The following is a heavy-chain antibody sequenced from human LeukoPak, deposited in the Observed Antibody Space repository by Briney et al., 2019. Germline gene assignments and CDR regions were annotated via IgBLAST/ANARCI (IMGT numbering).Heavy chain of an antibody. CDR1: GGSITNYY. CDR2: IYYSGST. CDR3: AITNRDNFGDYFFDY. J-gene: IGHJ4*02. D-gene: IGHD4-17*01. V-gene: IGHV4-59*01. Sequence: SETLSLTCTVSGGSITNYYWSWIRQPPGKGLEWIGYIYYSGSTKYKSSLKSRVTISVDTSKNQFSLKLSSVTAADTAVYYCAITNRDNFGDYFFDYWGQGTLVTVSS.